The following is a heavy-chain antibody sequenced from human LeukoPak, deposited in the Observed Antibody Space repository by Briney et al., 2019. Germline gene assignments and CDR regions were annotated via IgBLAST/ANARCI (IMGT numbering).Heavy chain of an antibody. CDR3: ARTYGDYSPDAFDI. Sequence: SETLSLTCTVSGGSISSSSYYWGWIRQPPGKGLEWIGSIYYSGSTYYNPSLKSRVTISVDTSKNQFSLKLSSVTAADTAVYYCARTYGDYSPDAFDIWGQGTMVTVSS. J-gene: IGHJ3*02. CDR1: GGSISSSSYY. D-gene: IGHD4-17*01. V-gene: IGHV4-39*01. CDR2: IYYSGST.